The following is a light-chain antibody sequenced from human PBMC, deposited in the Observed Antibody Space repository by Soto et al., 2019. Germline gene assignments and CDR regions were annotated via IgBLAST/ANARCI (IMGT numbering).Light chain of an antibody. V-gene: IGKV1-5*03. Sequence: DIQMTQSPSTLSASVGDRVTITCRASQSISTRLAWYQQKPGRAPNLLIYKASDLKTGVPSRFSGSGSGTEFTLSITTLQPDDFATYYCPHSGTFGQGTKVEIK. CDR2: KAS. CDR1: QSISTR. J-gene: IGKJ1*01. CDR3: PHSGT.